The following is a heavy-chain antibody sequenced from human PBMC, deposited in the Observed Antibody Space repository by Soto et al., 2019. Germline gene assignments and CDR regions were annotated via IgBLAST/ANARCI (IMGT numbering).Heavy chain of an antibody. CDR3: ARQYCSSTSCYLGMDV. CDR2: TRNKANSYTT. CDR1: GFTFSDHY. D-gene: IGHD2-2*01. V-gene: IGHV3-72*01. Sequence: PGGSLRLSCAASGFTFSDHYMDWVRQAPGKGLEWVGRTRNKANSYTTEYAASVKGGFTISRDDSKNSLYLQMNSLKASDTAMYYCARQYCSSTSCYLGMDVWGQGTTVTVSS. J-gene: IGHJ6*02.